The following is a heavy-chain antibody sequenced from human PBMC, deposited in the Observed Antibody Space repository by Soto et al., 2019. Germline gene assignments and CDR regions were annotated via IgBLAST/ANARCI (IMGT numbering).Heavy chain of an antibody. CDR1: GGSISTNY. Sequence: QVQLQESGPGLVKPSETLSLTCTVSGGSISTNYWSWIRQPPGKGLEWIGDISSSGYTNYNASLKSRITISIDTSKNQFSLKLTSVTAADTAVYYCASLHGARFDPWGQGTLVTVSS. D-gene: IGHD4-17*01. CDR2: ISSSGYT. V-gene: IGHV4-4*08. CDR3: ASLHGARFDP. J-gene: IGHJ5*02.